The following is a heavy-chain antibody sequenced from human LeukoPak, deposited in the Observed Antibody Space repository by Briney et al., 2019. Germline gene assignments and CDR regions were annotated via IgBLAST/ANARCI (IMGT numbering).Heavy chain of an antibody. D-gene: IGHD2-15*01. CDR2: IYYSGST. J-gene: IGHJ4*02. CDR1: GGSISSGDYY. CDR3: ARAVRYCSGGNCLGYYFDY. Sequence: PSETLSLTCTVSGGSISSGDYYWSWIRQHPGKGLEWIGYIYYSGSTYYNPSLKSRVTISVDTSKNQYSLKLSSVTAADTAVYYCARAVRYCSGGNCLGYYFDYWGQGTLVTVSS. V-gene: IGHV4-31*03.